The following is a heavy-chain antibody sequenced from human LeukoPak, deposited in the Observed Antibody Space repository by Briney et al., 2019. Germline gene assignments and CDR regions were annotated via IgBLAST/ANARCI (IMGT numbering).Heavy chain of an antibody. V-gene: IGHV3-43D*03. D-gene: IGHD6-13*01. Sequence: GGSLRLSCAAAGFTFADYAMHWVRQAPGEGLEWVAFTSWNGGRTYYADSVKGRFTNSRDNSKNSLYLQMNSLRAEDTALYYCAKEGIAAGVASPNDYYYYYYMDVWGKGTTVTVSS. CDR2: TSWNGGRT. CDR3: AKEGIAAGVASPNDYYYYYYMDV. CDR1: GFTFADYA. J-gene: IGHJ6*03.